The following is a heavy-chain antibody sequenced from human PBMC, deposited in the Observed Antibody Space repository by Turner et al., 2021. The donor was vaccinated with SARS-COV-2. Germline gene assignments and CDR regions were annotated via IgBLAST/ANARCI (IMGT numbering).Heavy chain of an antibody. D-gene: IGHD5-18*01. CDR3: AKAHGYGYGGVDYYYYYGMDV. V-gene: IGHV3-23*01. CDR2: ISGSGGST. CDR1: GFAFSSYA. Sequence: EVQLLESGGGLVHPGGSLRLSCAASGFAFSSYAMSWVRQAPGKGLEWVSGISGSGGSTYYADSVKGRFTISRDNSKNTLYLQMNSLRVEDTAVYYCAKAHGYGYGGVDYYYYYGMDVWGQGTTVTVSS. J-gene: IGHJ6*02.